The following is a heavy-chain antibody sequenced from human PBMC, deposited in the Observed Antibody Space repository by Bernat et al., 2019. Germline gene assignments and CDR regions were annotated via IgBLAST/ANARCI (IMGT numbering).Heavy chain of an antibody. D-gene: IGHD5-18*01. CDR2: INGGGGGT. V-gene: IGHV3-23*01. CDR1: GFTFNIYA. J-gene: IGHJ4*02. Sequence: EVQLLESGGGLVQPGGSLRLSCAASGFTFNIYAMSWVRQAPGRGLGWVSAINGGGGGTFSTDSLKGRFTISRDNSKNTLYLQMNSLRAEDTAVYYCAKERGYSYGSLNGYFDYWGQGTLVTVSS. CDR3: AKERGYSYGSLNGYFDY.